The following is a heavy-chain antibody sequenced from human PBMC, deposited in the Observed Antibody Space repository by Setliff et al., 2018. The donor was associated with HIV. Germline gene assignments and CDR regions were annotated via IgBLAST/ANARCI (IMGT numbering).Heavy chain of an antibody. CDR3: AREWSSTSRHAFDI. CDR2: LYSGGTT. D-gene: IGHD2-2*01. V-gene: IGHV3-53*01. Sequence: LRLSCAASGFSVGNSYMTWVRQAPGKGLHSVSILYSGGTTYYADSVKGRFTVSRDNSKNIFFLQMNNLRVEDTAVYFCAREWSSTSRHAFDIWGQGTMVTRLL. J-gene: IGHJ3*02. CDR1: GFSVGNSY.